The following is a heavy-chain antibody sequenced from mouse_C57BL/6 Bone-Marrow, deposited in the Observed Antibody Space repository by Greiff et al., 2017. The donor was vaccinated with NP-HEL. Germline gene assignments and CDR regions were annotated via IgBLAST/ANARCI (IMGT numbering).Heavy chain of an antibody. V-gene: IGHV1-64*01. J-gene: IGHJ2*01. CDR1: GYTFTNYW. CDR3: AKTVYFDY. D-gene: IGHD1-1*01. CDR2: IHPKSGST. Sequence: QVQLQQPGAELVKPGASVKLSCTASGYTFTNYWMHWVKQRPGQGLEWIGMIHPKSGSTNYNEKFKGKATLTVDKSSNTAYMQLSSLTAEDSAVYSCAKTVYFDYWGQGTTLTVSS.